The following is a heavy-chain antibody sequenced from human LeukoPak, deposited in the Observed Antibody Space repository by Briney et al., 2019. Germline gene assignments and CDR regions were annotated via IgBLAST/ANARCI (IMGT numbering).Heavy chain of an antibody. D-gene: IGHD1-14*01. CDR2: IKTDGRTT. CDR3: ATGQTDSRYYFDY. CDR1: GFPFSTYW. Sequence: PGGSLRLSCAASGFPFSTYWMHWVRQTPGGGLEWVSRIKTDGRTTTYADSVKGRFTISRDNAKNTLYLQMNSLRVEDTAVYYCATGQTDSRYYFDYWGQGSLVTVSS. J-gene: IGHJ4*01. V-gene: IGHV3-74*01.